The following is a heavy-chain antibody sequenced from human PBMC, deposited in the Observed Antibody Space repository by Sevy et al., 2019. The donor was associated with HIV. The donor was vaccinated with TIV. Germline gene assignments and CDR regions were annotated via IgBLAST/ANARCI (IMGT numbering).Heavy chain of an antibody. V-gene: IGHV3-21*01. J-gene: IGHJ6*02. CDR3: ARDHLDRYYYYYGMDV. CDR2: ISSSSSYI. D-gene: IGHD1-1*01. CDR1: GFTFSSYS. Sequence: GGSLRLSCAASGFTFSSYSMNWVRQAPGKGLEWVSSISSSSSYIYYADSVKGRFTISRDNAKNSLYLQMNSLWAEDTAVYYCARDHLDRYYYYYGMDVWGQGTTVTVSS.